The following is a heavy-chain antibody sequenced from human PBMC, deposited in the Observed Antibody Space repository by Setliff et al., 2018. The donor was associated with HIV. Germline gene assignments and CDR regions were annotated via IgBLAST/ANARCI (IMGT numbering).Heavy chain of an antibody. J-gene: IGHJ4*02. CDR1: GFTFSSAW. Sequence: GGSLRLSCAASGFTFSSAWMIWVRQAPGKGLDWVGLISGTTDYAAPVKGRFTISRDDSENTLYLQMNSLKTEDTAVYYCTTALRWEPEHIGDYWGQGALVTVSS. CDR3: TTALRWEPEHIGDY. CDR2: ISGTT. V-gene: IGHV3-15*01. D-gene: IGHD1-26*01.